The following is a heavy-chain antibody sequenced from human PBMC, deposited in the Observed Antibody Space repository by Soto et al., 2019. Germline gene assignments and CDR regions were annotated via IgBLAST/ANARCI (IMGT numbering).Heavy chain of an antibody. V-gene: IGHV3-48*03. Sequence: GGSLRLSCSVSGFTFSSYAMGWVRQAPGKGLEWVSYISSSGSTIYYADSVKGRFTISRDNDKGLVYLQMNSLRAEDTAVYYCARDPPLSMIVVVGVDDFWGQGTLVTVSS. CDR2: ISSSGSTI. CDR1: GFTFSSYA. D-gene: IGHD3-22*01. CDR3: ARDPPLSMIVVVGVDDF. J-gene: IGHJ4*02.